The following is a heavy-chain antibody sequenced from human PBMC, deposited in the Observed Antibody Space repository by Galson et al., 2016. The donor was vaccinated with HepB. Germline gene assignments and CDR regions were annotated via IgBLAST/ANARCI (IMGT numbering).Heavy chain of an antibody. V-gene: IGHV1-18*01. CDR3: ARDRSSRWELPRGFDY. D-gene: IGHD1-26*01. Sequence: SVKVSCKASGYTFTNYGITWVRQAPGQGLEWMGWISPYNGNTNYAQKPQGRVTMTTDTSTNTAYMELMSLRSDDTAVYYCARDRSSRWELPRGFDYWGQGTLVTVSS. CDR2: ISPYNGNT. CDR1: GYTFTNYG. J-gene: IGHJ4*02.